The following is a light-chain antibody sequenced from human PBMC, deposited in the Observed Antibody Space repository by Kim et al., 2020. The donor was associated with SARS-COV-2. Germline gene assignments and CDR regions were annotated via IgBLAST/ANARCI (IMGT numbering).Light chain of an antibody. CDR1: KLGDKY. Sequence: VSPGQTASITCAGDKLGDKYACWYQHKPGQSPVLVVFQDNKRPSGIPERFSGSNSGNTATLTISGTQAMDEADYYCQAWDSNIVVFGGGTQLTVL. CDR3: QAWDSNIVV. CDR2: QDN. V-gene: IGLV3-1*01. J-gene: IGLJ2*01.